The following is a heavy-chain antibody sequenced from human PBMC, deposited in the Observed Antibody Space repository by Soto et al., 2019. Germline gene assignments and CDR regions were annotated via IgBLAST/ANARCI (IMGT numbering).Heavy chain of an antibody. CDR1: GFTFRNYG. D-gene: IGHD5-12*01. CDR2: IWYDGSNK. CDR3: ARDHSGYYLDD. V-gene: IGHV3-33*01. J-gene: IGHJ4*02. Sequence: QVQLVESGGGVVQPGRSLRLSCAASGFTFRNYGLHWVRQTPGKGLEWVAVIWYDGSNKYYGDSVKGRFAISRDDSRNTLYLQMNSRRAEDTAVYYCARDHSGYYLDDWGQGTLVTVSS.